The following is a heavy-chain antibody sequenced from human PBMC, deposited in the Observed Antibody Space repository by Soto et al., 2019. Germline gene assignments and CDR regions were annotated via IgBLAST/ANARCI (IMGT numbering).Heavy chain of an antibody. J-gene: IGHJ6*02. CDR2: ISGYNGDT. Sequence: ASVKVSFKASGYTFTSYAINWVRQAPGQRLECMGWISGYNGDTKYPQKFQGRVTMTVDTSTTTAYMELRSLTSDDRAVYYCAKNGQPPYYYYGMDAWGQGTTVTVSS. CDR3: AKNGQPPYYYYGMDA. D-gene: IGHD2-8*01. CDR1: GYTFTSYA. V-gene: IGHV1-18*01.